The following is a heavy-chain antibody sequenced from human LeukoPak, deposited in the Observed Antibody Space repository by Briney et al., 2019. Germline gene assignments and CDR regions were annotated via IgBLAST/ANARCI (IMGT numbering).Heavy chain of an antibody. J-gene: IGHJ4*02. V-gene: IGHV3-30-3*01. CDR2: ISYDGSNK. CDR3: ARVRTGYQSHFDY. D-gene: IGHD2-2*01. CDR1: GLSFINYA. Sequence: GGSLRLSCVASGLSFINYAMTWVRQAPGKGLEWVAVISYDGSNKYYADSVKGRFTISRDNSKNTLYLQMNSLRAEDTAVYYCARVRTGYQSHFDYWGQGTLVTVSS.